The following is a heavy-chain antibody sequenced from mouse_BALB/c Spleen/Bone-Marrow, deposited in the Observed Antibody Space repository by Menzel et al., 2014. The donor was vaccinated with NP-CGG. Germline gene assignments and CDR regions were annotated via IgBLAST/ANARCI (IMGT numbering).Heavy chain of an antibody. CDR1: GFSLTSYG. V-gene: IGHV2-2*02. J-gene: IGHJ3*01. CDR2: IWSGGST. CDR3: ARNSGGFAY. Sequence: VQLQQSGPGLVQPSQSLSITCTVSGFSLTSYGVHWVRQSPGKGLEWLGVIWSGGSTDHNAAFISRLSISKDNSKSQXFFKMNSLQANDTAIYCCARNSGGFAYWGQGTLVTVSA.